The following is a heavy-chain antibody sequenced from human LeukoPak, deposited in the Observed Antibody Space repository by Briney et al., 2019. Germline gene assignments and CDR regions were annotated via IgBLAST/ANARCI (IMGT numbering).Heavy chain of an antibody. Sequence: PSETLSLTCTVSGGSISSYYWSWIRQPPAKGLEWIGYIYYSGSTNYNPSLKSRVTISVDTSKNQFSLKLSSVTAADTAVYYCAGITMVRGVIYDYWGQGTLVTVSS. V-gene: IGHV4-59*01. CDR1: GGSISSYY. D-gene: IGHD3-10*01. CDR3: AGITMVRGVIYDY. CDR2: IYYSGST. J-gene: IGHJ4*02.